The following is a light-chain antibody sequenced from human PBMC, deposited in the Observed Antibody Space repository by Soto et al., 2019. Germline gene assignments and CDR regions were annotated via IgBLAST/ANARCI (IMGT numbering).Light chain of an antibody. CDR2: RSD. V-gene: IGLV1-47*01. J-gene: IGLJ2*01. CDR1: ISNIGKNY. CDR3: AAWDDSLSAWL. Sequence: QPVLTQPPSASGTPGQSVSISCSGSISNIGKNYVYWYRQLPGTAPRLLLYRSDQRPSGVPDRFSGSKSGTSASLAITGLRSEDEADYHCAAWDDSLSAWLFGGGTKLTVL.